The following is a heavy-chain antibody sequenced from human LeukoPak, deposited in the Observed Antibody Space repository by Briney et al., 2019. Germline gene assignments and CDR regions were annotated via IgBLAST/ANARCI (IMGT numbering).Heavy chain of an antibody. CDR2: ISSSSSTI. D-gene: IGHD3-16*01. V-gene: IGHV3-48*01. J-gene: IGHJ4*02. CDR1: GFTFSSYS. CDR3: AKNRGDLMSSRVGCDY. Sequence: GGSLRLSCAASGFTFSSYSMNWVRHAPGKGLEWVSYISSSSSTIYYADSVKGRFTISRDNPKSTLYLQMNTLRAEDTAVYYCAKNRGDLMSSRVGCDYWGQGALVTVSS.